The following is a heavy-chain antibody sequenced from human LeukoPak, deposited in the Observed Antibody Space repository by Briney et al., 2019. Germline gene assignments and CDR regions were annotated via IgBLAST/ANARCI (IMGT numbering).Heavy chain of an antibody. V-gene: IGHV1-69*05. CDR2: IIPIFGTA. CDR1: GGTFSSYA. Sequence: GASVKVSCKASGGTFSSYAISWVRQAPGQGLEWMGGIIPIFGTANYAQKFQGRVTITTDESTSTAYMELSSLRSEDTAVYYCARGEPGVPRLYGSGSYYSFDYWGQGTLVTVSS. J-gene: IGHJ4*02. D-gene: IGHD3-10*01. CDR3: ARGEPGVPRLYGSGSYYSFDY.